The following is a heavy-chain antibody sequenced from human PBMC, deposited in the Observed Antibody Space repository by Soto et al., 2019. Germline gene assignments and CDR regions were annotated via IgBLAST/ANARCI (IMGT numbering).Heavy chain of an antibody. CDR3: ARDRGGRSGKDV. CDR1: GFAFSHYW. D-gene: IGHD3-16*01. J-gene: IGHJ6*04. Sequence: QVVESGGGLVQPGGSLRLSCAASGFAFSHYWMFWVRQAPGMGLEWVANIKEDGRERNYVDSVKGRFTISRDNAKNALYLEMNSLRSEDKAVYYCARDRGGRSGKDVWGKGTTVPVSS. V-gene: IGHV3-7*01. CDR2: IKEDGRER.